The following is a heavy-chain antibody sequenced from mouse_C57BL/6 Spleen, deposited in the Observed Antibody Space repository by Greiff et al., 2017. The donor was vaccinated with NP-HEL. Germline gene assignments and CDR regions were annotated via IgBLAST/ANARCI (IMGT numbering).Heavy chain of an antibody. V-gene: IGHV5-6*01. CDR3: ARPLITTVVAPDFDV. CDR1: GFTFSSYG. Sequence: EVQGVESGGDLVKPGGSLKLSCAASGFTFSSYGMSWVRQTPDKRLEWVATISSGGSYTYYPDSVKGRFTISRDNAKNTLYLQMSSLKSEDTAMYYCARPLITTVVAPDFDVWGTGTTVTVSS. CDR2: ISSGGSYT. J-gene: IGHJ1*03. D-gene: IGHD1-1*01.